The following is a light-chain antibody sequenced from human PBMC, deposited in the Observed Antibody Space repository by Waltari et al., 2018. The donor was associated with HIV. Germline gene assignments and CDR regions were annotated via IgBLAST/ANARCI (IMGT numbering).Light chain of an antibody. J-gene: IGKJ1*01. CDR3: QQHDIYTWT. CDR1: PSVDSSF. Sequence: EIVLTQSPGTLSLSPGERATLSCRASPSVDSSFLGWYQQKPGQAPRLLSFGASSRATGTPDRFSGSGSGTDFTLTVSRLEPEDFAVYYCQQHDIYTWTFGPGTRVDIK. V-gene: IGKV3-20*01. CDR2: GAS.